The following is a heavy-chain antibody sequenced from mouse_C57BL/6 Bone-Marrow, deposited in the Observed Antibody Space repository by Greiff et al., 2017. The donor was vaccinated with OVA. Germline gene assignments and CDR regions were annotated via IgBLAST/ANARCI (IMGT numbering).Heavy chain of an antibody. Sequence: VQLVESGAELARPGASVQLSCQASGYTFPSYGISWVKQRTGQGLEWIGEIYPRSGNTYYNEKFKGKATLTADKSSSTAYMELRSLTSEDSAVYFCARRGIYYYGSSYVAWFAYWGQGTLVTVSA. CDR1: GYTFPSYG. V-gene: IGHV1-81*01. CDR3: ARRGIYYYGSSYVAWFAY. D-gene: IGHD1-1*01. J-gene: IGHJ3*01. CDR2: IYPRSGNT.